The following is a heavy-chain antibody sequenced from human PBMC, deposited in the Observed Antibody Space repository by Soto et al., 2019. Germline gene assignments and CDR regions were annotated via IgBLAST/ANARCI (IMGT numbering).Heavy chain of an antibody. CDR3: AKSLCFGTQVEL. CDR1: GGYFNDNY. V-gene: IGHV4-34*04. J-gene: IGHJ1*01. D-gene: IGHD3-10*01. CDR2: ISRSGTT. Sequence: QGKLHQWGAGLLKPSATLSLSCAVFGGYFNDNYYTWFRQPPGKGLEWIGEISRSGTTKNIPFRKSRASDSFDTSEYQELQKLTSVNTAATAVYNWAKSLCFGTQVELWGQGAIVTVSS.